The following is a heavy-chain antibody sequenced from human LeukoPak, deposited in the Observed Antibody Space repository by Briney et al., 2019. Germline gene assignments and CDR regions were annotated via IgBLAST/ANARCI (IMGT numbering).Heavy chain of an antibody. Sequence: SETLSLTCTVSGGSISTDTNYWAWIRQPPGKGLEWIGSIFYSGITYYNRSLKSPVTISVDTSQNQFSLKLSSVTAADTAVYYCPRQNRASGSWIDPWGQGTLVTVSS. V-gene: IGHV4-39*01. D-gene: IGHD1-26*01. CDR2: IFYSGIT. CDR1: GGSISTDTNY. J-gene: IGHJ5*02. CDR3: PRQNRASGSWIDP.